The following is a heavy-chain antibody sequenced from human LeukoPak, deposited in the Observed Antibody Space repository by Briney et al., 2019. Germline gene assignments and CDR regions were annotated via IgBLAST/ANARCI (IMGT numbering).Heavy chain of an antibody. Sequence: SETLSLTCTVSGGSISSSSYYWGWIRQPPGKGLEWIGSIYYSGSTYYNPSLKSRVTISVDTSKNQFSLKLSSVTAADTAVYYCAREVSSSWYDYYYMDVWGKGTTVTVS. J-gene: IGHJ6*03. D-gene: IGHD6-13*01. CDR2: IYYSGST. CDR3: AREVSSSWYDYYYMDV. V-gene: IGHV4-39*07. CDR1: GGSISSSSYY.